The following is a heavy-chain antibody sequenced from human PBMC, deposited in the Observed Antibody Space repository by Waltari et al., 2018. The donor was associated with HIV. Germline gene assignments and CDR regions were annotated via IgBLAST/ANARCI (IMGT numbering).Heavy chain of an antibody. J-gene: IGHJ5*02. Sequence: EVQLVESGGGPVKPGESLRLPCVTCGLLFISYSINWVRQAPGKGPEWVSSISSSGNFKHYADSVKGRFTSSRDNAENSLYLQMNGLRAEDTAIYYCARDSRGSTWSLNWFDPWGQGTLVTVSS. CDR1: GLLFISYS. D-gene: IGHD6-6*01. CDR2: ISSSGNFK. CDR3: ARDSRGSTWSLNWFDP. V-gene: IGHV3-21*02.